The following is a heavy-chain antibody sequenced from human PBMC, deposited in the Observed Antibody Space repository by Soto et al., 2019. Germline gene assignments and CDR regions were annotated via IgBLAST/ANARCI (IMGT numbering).Heavy chain of an antibody. J-gene: IGHJ5*02. D-gene: IGHD1-1*01. CDR1: GPTIRGFA. Sequence: QVQLVESGGGVVQPGGSLRLSCAASGPTIRGFALHWVRQAPGKGLEWVSSISHDGTTRYNKDFVKGRFSISRDDSKNTMDLQMHGLRGEDSAVYYCARVGRGYNLGNEFDPWGQGTLITVSS. CDR2: ISHDGTTR. V-gene: IGHV3-30*03. CDR3: ARVGRGYNLGNEFDP.